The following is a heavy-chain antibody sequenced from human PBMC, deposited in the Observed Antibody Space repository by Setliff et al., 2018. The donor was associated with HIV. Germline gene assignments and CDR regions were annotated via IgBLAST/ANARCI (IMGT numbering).Heavy chain of an antibody. V-gene: IGHV1-2*02. CDR1: GYTFTSYG. D-gene: IGHD2-21*02. Sequence: ASVKVSCKASGYTFTSYGISWVRQAPGQGLEWMGWINPKSDGTNYAQKFQGRVTMTRDTSISTAYMEVSRLRSDDTAVYYCARGRHAVVVTALEHDYWGQGTLVTVSS. CDR3: ARGRHAVVVTALEHDY. J-gene: IGHJ4*02. CDR2: INPKSDGT.